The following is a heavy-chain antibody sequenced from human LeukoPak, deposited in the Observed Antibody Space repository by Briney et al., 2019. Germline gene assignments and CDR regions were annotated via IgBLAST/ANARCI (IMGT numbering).Heavy chain of an antibody. CDR3: GMSGDRVPLQDDVFDV. Sequence: GESLKISCKVSGCSFTSYCIGWVRQMPGKGLEWMGTIYPGDSGPTYSPSFQGQVTISVDKSISTAYLQWSSLQASDTAMYYCGMSGDRVPLQDDVFDVWGQGTMVTVST. D-gene: IGHD1-26*01. CDR1: GCSFTSYC. J-gene: IGHJ3*01. CDR2: IYPGDSGP. V-gene: IGHV5-51*01.